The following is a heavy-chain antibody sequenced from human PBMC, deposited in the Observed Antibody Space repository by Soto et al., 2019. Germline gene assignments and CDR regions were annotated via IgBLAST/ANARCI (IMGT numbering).Heavy chain of an antibody. Sequence: GGSLILSCAASGFTVSRNCMSWGRQAPGKGLEWVSVIYSGGSTYYADSVKGRFTISRDNSKNTLYLQMNSLRAEDTAVYYCARDSDYGSGTLDYWGQGTLVTVSS. CDR3: ARDSDYGSGTLDY. D-gene: IGHD3-10*01. V-gene: IGHV3-66*01. J-gene: IGHJ4*02. CDR2: IYSGGST. CDR1: GFTVSRNC.